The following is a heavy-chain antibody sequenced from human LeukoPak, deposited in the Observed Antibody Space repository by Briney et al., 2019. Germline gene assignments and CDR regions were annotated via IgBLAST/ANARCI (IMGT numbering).Heavy chain of an antibody. Sequence: ASVKVSCKASGYTFTSYGISWVRQAPGQGLEWMGWISAYNGNTNFAQKLQGRVTMTTDTSTSTAYMELSSLRSEDTAVYYCARVGSAVAGTDFDYWGQGTLVTVSS. CDR3: ARVGSAVAGTDFDY. CDR1: GYTFTSYG. CDR2: ISAYNGNT. V-gene: IGHV1-18*01. J-gene: IGHJ4*02. D-gene: IGHD6-19*01.